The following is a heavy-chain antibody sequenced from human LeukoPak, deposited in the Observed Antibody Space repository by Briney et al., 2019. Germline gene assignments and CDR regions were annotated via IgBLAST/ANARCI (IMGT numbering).Heavy chain of an antibody. V-gene: IGHV3-20*04. J-gene: IGHJ4*02. CDR3: ARDLYGDYYFDY. CDR1: GFTFDDYG. CDR2: INWNGGST. Sequence: WTGGSLRLSCAAPGFTFDDYGMSWVRQAPGKGLEWVSGINWNGGSTGYADSVKGRFTISRDNAKNSLYLQMNSLRAEDTALYYRARDLYGDYYFDYWGQGTLVTVSS. D-gene: IGHD4-17*01.